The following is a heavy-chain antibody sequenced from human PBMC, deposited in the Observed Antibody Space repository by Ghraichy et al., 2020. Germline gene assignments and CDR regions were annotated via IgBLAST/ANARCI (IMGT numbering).Heavy chain of an antibody. CDR2: IKEDGSEK. J-gene: IGHJ3*02. V-gene: IGHV3-7*01. CDR3: ARDSTSCNGCAFDI. Sequence: SLNISCVASGFTLSSYWMSWVRQAPGKGLEWVANIKEDGSEKNYVDSVKGRFTISRDNAKNSLYLQMNSLRAEDTALYYCARDSTSCNGCAFDIWGQGTMVTVSS. CDR1: GFTLSSYW. D-gene: IGHD2-2*01.